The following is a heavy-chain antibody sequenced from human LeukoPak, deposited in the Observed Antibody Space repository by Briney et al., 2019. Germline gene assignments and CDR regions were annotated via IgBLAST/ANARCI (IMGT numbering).Heavy chain of an antibody. J-gene: IGHJ5*02. Sequence: VASVKVSCKVSGYTFTDYYMHWVQQAPGKGLEWMGLVDPEDGETIYADKFQGRVTITADTSTDTAYMEMSSLRSEDTAVYYCATLRSLDPWGQGPLVTVSS. CDR2: VDPEDGET. D-gene: IGHD3-10*02. CDR1: GYTFTDYY. CDR3: ATLRSLDP. V-gene: IGHV1-69-2*01.